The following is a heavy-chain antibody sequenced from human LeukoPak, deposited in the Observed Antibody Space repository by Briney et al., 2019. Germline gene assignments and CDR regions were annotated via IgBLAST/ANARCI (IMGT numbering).Heavy chain of an antibody. Sequence: SVKVSCKASGGTFSSYAISWVRQAPGQGLEWMGGIIPIFGTANYAQKFQGRVTITADESTSTAYMELSSLRSEDTAVYYCARKGYDFCRGYYTVIGFWFDPWGQGTLVTVSS. CDR2: IIPIFGTA. J-gene: IGHJ5*02. D-gene: IGHD3-3*01. CDR1: GGTFSSYA. V-gene: IGHV1-69*13. CDR3: ARKGYDFCRGYYTVIGFWFDP.